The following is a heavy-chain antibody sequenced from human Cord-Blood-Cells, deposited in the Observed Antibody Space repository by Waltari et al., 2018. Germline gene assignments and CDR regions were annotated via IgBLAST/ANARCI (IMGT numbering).Heavy chain of an antibody. D-gene: IGHD6-13*01. CDR1: GGTSSSYA. V-gene: IGHV1-69*01. CDR2: IIPIFGTA. CDR3: ARVGSIAATTNWFDP. Sequence: QVQLVQSGAEVKKPGSSVKVSCKASGGTSSSYAISWVRQAPGQGLEWMGGIIPIFGTANYAQKFQGRVTITADESTSTAYMELSSLRSEDTAVYYCARVGSIAATTNWFDPWGQGTLVTVSS. J-gene: IGHJ5*02.